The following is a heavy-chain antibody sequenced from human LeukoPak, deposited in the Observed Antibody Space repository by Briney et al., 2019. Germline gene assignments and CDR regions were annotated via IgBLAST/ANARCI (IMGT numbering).Heavy chain of an antibody. CDR1: GFTFSSYA. Sequence: GGSLRLSCAASGFTFSSYAMSRVRQAPGKGLEWVSAISGSGGSTYYADSVKGRFTISRDNSKNTLYLQMNSLRAEDTAVYYCAKFRGVRRKMGPFDYWGQGTLVTVSS. CDR2: ISGSGGST. CDR3: AKFRGVRRKMGPFDY. J-gene: IGHJ4*02. D-gene: IGHD3-10*01. V-gene: IGHV3-23*01.